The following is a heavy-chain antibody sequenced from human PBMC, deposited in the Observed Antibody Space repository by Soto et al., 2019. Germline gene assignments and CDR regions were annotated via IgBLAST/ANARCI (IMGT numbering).Heavy chain of an antibody. CDR2: THTSGST. CDR1: GGSISSYY. CDR3: ARYSSAGSCYDY. V-gene: IGHV4-4*07. Sequence: QVQLQESGPGLVKPSDTLSLTCTVSGGSISSYYWSWIRQPAGKGLEWIGRTHTSGSTNYNPSLKSRVTMSVDTSKNQLSLKLTSVTAADTAVYYCARYSSAGSCYDYWGQGTLVTVSS. J-gene: IGHJ4*02. D-gene: IGHD2-15*01.